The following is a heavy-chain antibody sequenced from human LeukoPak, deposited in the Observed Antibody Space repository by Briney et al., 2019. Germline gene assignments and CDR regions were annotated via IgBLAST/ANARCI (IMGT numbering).Heavy chain of an antibody. CDR2: IFHTGST. V-gene: IGHV4-38-2*02. CDR3: ARREGSSWYNGMDV. CDR1: GDSISSGNY. D-gene: IGHD6-13*01. Sequence: PSETLSLTCTVSGDSISSGNYWGWIRQPPGKGLEWIGSIFHTGSTYFNLSLKSRVTISVDTSKNQFSLRLSSVTAADTAVYYCARREGSSWYNGMDVWGQGTTVTVSS. J-gene: IGHJ6*02.